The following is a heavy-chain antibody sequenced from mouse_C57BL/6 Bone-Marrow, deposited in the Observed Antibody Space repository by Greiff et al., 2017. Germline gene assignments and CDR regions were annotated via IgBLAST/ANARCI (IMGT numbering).Heavy chain of an antibody. D-gene: IGHD1-1*01. V-gene: IGHV5-12*01. J-gene: IGHJ4*01. CDR2: ISNGGGST. CDR3: ARHKTTVVASSYDYAIDY. CDR1: GFTFSDYY. Sequence: EVQGVESGGGLVQPGGSLKLSCAASGFTFSDYYMYWVRQTPEKRLEWVAYISNGGGSTYYPDTVKGRFTISRDNAKNTLYMQLSRLKSEDTAMYYCARHKTTVVASSYDYAIDYWGQGTSVTVSS.